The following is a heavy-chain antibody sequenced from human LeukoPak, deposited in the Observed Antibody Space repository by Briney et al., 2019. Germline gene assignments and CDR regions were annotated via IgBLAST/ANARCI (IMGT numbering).Heavy chain of an antibody. V-gene: IGHV3-30*18. CDR1: GFTFSSYG. CDR3: AKDTLHYSINWGSDY. CDR2: ISYDGSNK. Sequence: GGSLRLSCAASGFTFSSYGMHWVRQAPGKGLEWVAVISYDGSNKYYADSVKGRFTISRDNSKNTLYLQMNSLRAEDTAVYYCAKDTLHYSINWGSDYRGQGTLVTVSS. D-gene: IGHD7-27*01. J-gene: IGHJ4*02.